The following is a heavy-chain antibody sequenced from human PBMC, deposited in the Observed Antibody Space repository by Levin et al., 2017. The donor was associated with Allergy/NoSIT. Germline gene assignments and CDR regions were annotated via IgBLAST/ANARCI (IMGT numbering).Heavy chain of an antibody. CDR1: GFTFRDFA. J-gene: IGHJ4*02. CDR2: VSDDGSDR. V-gene: IGHV3-30*18. CDR3: GKAMTYSYGYPVRD. D-gene: IGHD3-16*01. Sequence: GGSLRLSCGASGFTFRDFAMHWVRQAPGKGLEWVAVVSDDGSDRYYEVSVKGRFTISRDNVNNTLYLQMNSLRAEDTAVYYCGKAMTYSYGYPVRDWGQGTLFPVSS.